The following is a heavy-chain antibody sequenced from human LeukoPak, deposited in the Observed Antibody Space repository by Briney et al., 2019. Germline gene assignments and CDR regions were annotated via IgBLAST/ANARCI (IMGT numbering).Heavy chain of an antibody. V-gene: IGHV1-69*04. Sequence: SVKVSCKASGGTFSSYAISWVRQAPGQGLEWMGRIIPILGIANYAQKFQGRVTMTTDTSTSTAYMELRSLRSDDTAVYYCARDLQWLTPNLGYWGQGTLVTVSS. CDR2: IIPILGIA. J-gene: IGHJ4*02. CDR3: ARDLQWLTPNLGY. D-gene: IGHD6-19*01. CDR1: GGTFSSYA.